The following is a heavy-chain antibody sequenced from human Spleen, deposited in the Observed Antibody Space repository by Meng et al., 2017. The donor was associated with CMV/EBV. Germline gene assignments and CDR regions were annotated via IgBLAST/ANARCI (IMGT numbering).Heavy chain of an antibody. CDR3: ARERTEGIAAPFDS. CDR1: GGPITSTPYY. D-gene: IGHD6-6*01. Sequence: GSLGLPSTVSGGPITSTPYYWGWIRQPPGKGLEWIGSIYYNGDTYYNPSLKSRLNISIDTSKNQFSLELISVTAADTAIYYCARERTEGIAAPFDSWGQGTVVTVS. CDR2: IYYNGDT. V-gene: IGHV4-39*07. J-gene: IGHJ4*02.